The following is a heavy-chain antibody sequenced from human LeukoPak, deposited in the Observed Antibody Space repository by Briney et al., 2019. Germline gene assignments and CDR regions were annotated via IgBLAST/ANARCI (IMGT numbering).Heavy chain of an antibody. V-gene: IGHV3-23*01. CDR1: GFTFSSYA. Sequence: GGSLRLSCAASGFTFSSYAMSWVRQAPGKGLEGVSAISGSGGSTYYADSVKGRFTISRDNSKNTLYLQMNSLRAEDTAVYYCAKVSDMAGGFDPWGQGTLVTVSS. J-gene: IGHJ5*02. CDR3: AKVSDMAGGFDP. CDR2: ISGSGGST. D-gene: IGHD2-15*01.